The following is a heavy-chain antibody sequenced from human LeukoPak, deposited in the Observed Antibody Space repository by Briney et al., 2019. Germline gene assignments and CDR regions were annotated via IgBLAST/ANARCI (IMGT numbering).Heavy chain of an antibody. CDR2: IYYSGST. CDR3: ARGYYTPDY. J-gene: IGHJ4*02. D-gene: IGHD2/OR15-2a*01. V-gene: IGHV4-59*11. Sequence: SETLSRTCTVSGGSISSHYWSWIRQPPGKGLEWIGYIYYSGSTYYNPSLKSRVTISVDTSKNQFSLKLTSVTAADTAVYYCARGYYTPDYWGQGTLVTVSS. CDR1: GGSISSHY.